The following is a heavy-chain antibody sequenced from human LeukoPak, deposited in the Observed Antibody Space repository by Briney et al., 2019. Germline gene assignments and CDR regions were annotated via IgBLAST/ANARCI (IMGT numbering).Heavy chain of an antibody. D-gene: IGHD5-12*01. CDR3: GRGGYSGYEFDY. CDR2: IYPGDSDT. V-gene: IGHV5-51*01. CDR1: GNIFSTNW. J-gene: IGHJ4*02. Sequence: GESLKISCRASGNIFSTNWIGWVRHMPGKGLEWMGVIYPGDSDTRYSPSCQGQVTKSAGKCISSAYLQGSSLKASGSAMYYCGRGGYSGYEFDYWGQGTLVTVSS.